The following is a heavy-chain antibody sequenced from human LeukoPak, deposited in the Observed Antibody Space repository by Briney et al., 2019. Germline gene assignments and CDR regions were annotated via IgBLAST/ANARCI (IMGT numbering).Heavy chain of an antibody. D-gene: IGHD3-10*01. CDR2: ISGSGGST. V-gene: IGHV3-23*01. CDR1: GFTFSGYA. Sequence: GGSLRLSCAASGFTFSGYAMSWVRQAPGKGLEWDSTISGSGGSTYYADSVKGRFTISRDNSKSTLYLHMNSLSAEDTAVYYCAKNTSPWISGFDYWGQGTLVTVSS. J-gene: IGHJ4*02. CDR3: AKNTSPWISGFDY.